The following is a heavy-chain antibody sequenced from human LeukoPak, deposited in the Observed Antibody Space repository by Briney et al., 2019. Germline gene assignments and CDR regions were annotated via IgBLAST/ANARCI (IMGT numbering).Heavy chain of an antibody. J-gene: IGHJ4*02. CDR2: ISWNSGSI. CDR1: GFTFDDYA. CDR3: AKDGFGELEGHFDY. V-gene: IGHV3-9*01. D-gene: IGHD3-10*01. Sequence: SLRLSCAASGFTFDDYAMHWVRQAPGKGLEWVSGISWNSGSIGYADSVKGRFTISRDNAKNSLYLQMNSLRAEDTALYYCAKDGFGELEGHFDYWGQGTLVTVSS.